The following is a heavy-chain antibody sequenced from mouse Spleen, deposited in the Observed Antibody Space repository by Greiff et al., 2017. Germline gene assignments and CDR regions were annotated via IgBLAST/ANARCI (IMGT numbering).Heavy chain of an antibody. D-gene: IGHD3-2*01. Sequence: EVMLVESGPGLAKPSQTLSLTCSVTGYSITSDYWNWIRKFPGNNLEYMGYISYSGSTYYSPSLKSRISITRDTSKNQYYLQLNSVTTEDTATYYCARSPPDSSGYYAMDYWGQGTSVTVSS. CDR3: ARSPPDSSGYYAMDY. CDR2: ISYSGST. J-gene: IGHJ4*01. V-gene: IGHV3-8*01. CDR1: GYSITSDY.